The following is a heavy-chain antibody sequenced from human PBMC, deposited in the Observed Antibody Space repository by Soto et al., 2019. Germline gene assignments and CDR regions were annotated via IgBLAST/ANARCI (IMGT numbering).Heavy chain of an antibody. V-gene: IGHV3-53*01. CDR2: IYSGGST. J-gene: IGHJ4*02. Sequence: GGSLRRSCAASWFTVSSNYMSWVRQAPGKGLEWVSVIYSGGSTCYADSVKGRFTISRDNSKNTLYLQMNSLRAEDTAVYYCARRGSYLSFDYWGQGTLVTVSS. CDR1: WFTVSSNY. CDR3: ARRGSYLSFDY. D-gene: IGHD3-16*02.